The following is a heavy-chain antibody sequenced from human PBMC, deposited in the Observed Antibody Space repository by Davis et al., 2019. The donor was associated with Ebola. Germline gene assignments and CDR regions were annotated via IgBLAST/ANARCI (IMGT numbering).Heavy chain of an antibody. V-gene: IGHV1-69*13. J-gene: IGHJ2*01. D-gene: IGHD6-19*01. CDR2: IIPIFRTT. CDR1: GGIFTTYV. CDR3: ARSTMAGRDYYWYFDL. Sequence: SVKVSCKASGGIFTTYVFSWVRQAPGQGLEWMGGIIPIFRTTNYAQKFQGRVTITADESASTAYMELSSLNSDDTAVYYCARSTMAGRDYYWYFDLWGRGTLVTVSS.